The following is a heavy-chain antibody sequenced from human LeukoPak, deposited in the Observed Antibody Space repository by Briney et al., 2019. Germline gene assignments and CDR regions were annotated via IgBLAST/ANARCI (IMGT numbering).Heavy chain of an antibody. V-gene: IGHV3-30*02. J-gene: IGHJ4*02. CDR3: AKAGSGWYAPY. D-gene: IGHD6-19*01. CDR2: VRYNGNDK. Sequence: GGSLRPSCAASGFTFSSYAMHWVRQAPGKGLEWVAFVRYNGNDKYYADSVKGRFTISRDNSKNTVDLQMDSLRAEDTAVYYCAKAGSGWYAPYWGQGTLVTVS. CDR1: GFTFSSYA.